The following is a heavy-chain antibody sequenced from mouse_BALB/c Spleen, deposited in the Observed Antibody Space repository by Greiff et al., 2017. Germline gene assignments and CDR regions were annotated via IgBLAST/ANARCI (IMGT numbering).Heavy chain of an antibody. CDR1: GFTFSSFG. V-gene: IGHV5-17*02. CDR3: ARSSLLRLDY. D-gene: IGHD1-2*01. J-gene: IGHJ2*01. Sequence: EVMLVESGGGLVQPGGSRKLSCAASGFTFSSFGMHWVRQAPEKGLEWVAYISSGSSTIYYADTVKGRFTISRDNPKNTLFLQMTSLRSEDTAMYYCARSSLLRLDYWGQGTTLTVSS. CDR2: ISSGSSTI.